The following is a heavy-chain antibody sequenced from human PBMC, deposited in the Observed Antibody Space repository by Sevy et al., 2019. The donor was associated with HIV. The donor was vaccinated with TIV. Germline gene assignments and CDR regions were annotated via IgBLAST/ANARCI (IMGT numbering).Heavy chain of an antibody. Sequence: GGSLRLSCAASGFIFSNYNMNWVRQAPGKGLEWVASISSGSSFTYYADSVKGGFAVSRDNSKNSLSLQMNSVRAADTAVYYCARATDPRYCSGTSCYTGALDLWGQGALVTVSS. CDR1: GFIFSNYN. CDR3: ARATDPRYCSGTSCYTGALDL. J-gene: IGHJ4*02. D-gene: IGHD2-2*02. CDR2: ISSGSSFT. V-gene: IGHV3-21*01.